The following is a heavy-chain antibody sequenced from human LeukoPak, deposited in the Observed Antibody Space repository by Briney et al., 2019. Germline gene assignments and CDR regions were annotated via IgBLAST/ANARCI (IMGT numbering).Heavy chain of an antibody. Sequence: PSETLSLTCTVSGGSISSSSYYWGWIRQPPGKGLEWIGSIYYSGSTYYDPSLKSRVTISVDTSKNQFSLKLSSVTAADTAVYYCARQDCTLTPGDVVPAAIGAFDIWGQGTMVTVSS. CDR3: ARQDCTLTPGDVVPAAIGAFDI. D-gene: IGHD2-2*02. CDR1: GGSISSSSYY. CDR2: IYYSGST. J-gene: IGHJ3*02. V-gene: IGHV4-39*01.